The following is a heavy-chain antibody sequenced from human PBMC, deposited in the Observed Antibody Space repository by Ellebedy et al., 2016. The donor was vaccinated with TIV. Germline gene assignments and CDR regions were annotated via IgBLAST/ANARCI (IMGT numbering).Heavy chain of an antibody. CDR1: GGSISSYY. J-gene: IGHJ4*02. CDR2: IYYSGST. V-gene: IGHV4-59*08. CDR3: ARGQYYDFWSGYYGYYFDY. D-gene: IGHD3-3*01. Sequence: MPSETLSLTCTVSGGSISSYYWSWIRQPPGKGLEWIGYIYYSGSTNYNPSLKSRVTISVDTSKNQFSLKLSSVTAADTAVYYCARGQYYDFWSGYYGYYFDYWGQGTLVTVSS.